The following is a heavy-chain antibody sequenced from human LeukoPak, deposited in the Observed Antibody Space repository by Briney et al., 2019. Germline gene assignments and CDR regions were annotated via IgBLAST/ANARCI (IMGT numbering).Heavy chain of an antibody. CDR2: IIPIFGTA. J-gene: IGHJ4*01. CDR3: ARDWVDQYSGWLNY. CDR1: GGTFSSYA. V-gene: IGHV1-69*13. Sequence: ASVKVSCKASGGTFSSYAISWVRQAPGQGLEWMGGIIPIFGTADYAQKFQGRVTITADESTSTAYMELRSLRSDDTAVYYCARDWVDQYSGWLNYWGHGTLVTVSS. D-gene: IGHD6-19*01.